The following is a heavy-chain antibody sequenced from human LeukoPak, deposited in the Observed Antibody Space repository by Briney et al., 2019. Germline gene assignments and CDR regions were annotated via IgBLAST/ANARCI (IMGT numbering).Heavy chain of an antibody. J-gene: IGHJ3*02. V-gene: IGHV3-23*01. CDR3: AKDRKNNDYVAFDI. D-gene: IGHD3-10*02. Sequence: PAGSLRLSCAASGFTFSSYAMSWVRQAPGKGLEWVSAISGSGGSTYYADSVKGRFTISRDNSKNTLNVQMNSLRAEDTAVYHCAKDRKNNDYVAFDIWGQGTMVTVSS. CDR1: GFTFSSYA. CDR2: ISGSGGST.